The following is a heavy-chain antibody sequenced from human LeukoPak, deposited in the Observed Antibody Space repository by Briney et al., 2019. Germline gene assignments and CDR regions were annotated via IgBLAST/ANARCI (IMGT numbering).Heavy chain of an antibody. V-gene: IGHV4-4*07. CDR1: GGSISSYY. Sequence: PSETLSLTCTVSGGSISSYYWSWIRQPAGKGLEWIGRIYTSGSTNYNPSLKSRVTMSVDTSKNQFSLKLSSVTAADTAVYYCAGYDFWSGRHYFDYWCQGTLVTVAS. CDR3: AGYDFWSGRHYFDY. J-gene: IGHJ4*02. CDR2: IYTSGST. D-gene: IGHD3-3*01.